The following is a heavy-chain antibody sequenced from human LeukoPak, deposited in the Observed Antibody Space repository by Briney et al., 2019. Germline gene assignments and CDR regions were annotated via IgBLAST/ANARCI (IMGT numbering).Heavy chain of an antibody. D-gene: IGHD3-10*01. CDR3: AKDFGDPRYYFDY. J-gene: IGHJ4*02. V-gene: IGHV3-43*02. CDR1: GFTFDGYA. Sequence: GGSLRLSCAASGFTFDGYAMHWVRQAPWKGLEWVSLIRGVGGDTYYADSVKGRFTISRDNSKNSLYLQMNSLRTEDTALYFCAKDFGDPRYYFDYWGQGTLVTVSS. CDR2: IRGVGGDT.